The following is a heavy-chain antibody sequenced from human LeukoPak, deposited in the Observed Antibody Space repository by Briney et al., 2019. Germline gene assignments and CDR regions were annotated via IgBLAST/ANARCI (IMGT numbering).Heavy chain of an antibody. D-gene: IGHD6-13*01. CDR2: INPNSGGT. J-gene: IGHJ4*02. CDR1: GYTFTGYY. CDR3: ARDTAAGIDY. Sequence: ASVKVSCKASGYTFTGYYMHRVRQAPGQGLEWMGRINPNSGGTNYAQKFQGRVTMTRDTSISTAYMELSRLRSDDSAVYYCARDTAAGIDYWGQGTLVTVSS. V-gene: IGHV1-2*06.